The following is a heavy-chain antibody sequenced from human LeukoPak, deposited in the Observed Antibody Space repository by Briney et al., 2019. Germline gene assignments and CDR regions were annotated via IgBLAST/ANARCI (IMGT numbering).Heavy chain of an antibody. D-gene: IGHD3-3*01. CDR3: AKDHYWSIDY. CDR2: IKGDGIST. Sequence: GGSLRLSCAASGLDFSSNWMHWVRHAPGQGLVWVSRIKGDGISTNYADSVKGRFTISRDIAKNTLYLQMNSLRAEDTGAYYCAKDHYWSIDYWGRGTLVTVSS. V-gene: IGHV3-74*01. CDR1: GLDFSSNW. J-gene: IGHJ4*02.